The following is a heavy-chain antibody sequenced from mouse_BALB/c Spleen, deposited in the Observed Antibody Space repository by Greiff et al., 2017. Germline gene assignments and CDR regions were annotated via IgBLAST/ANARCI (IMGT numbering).Heavy chain of an antibody. CDR3: ANYYYGSPWFAY. CDR2: ISSGGDST. CDR1: GFAFSSYD. J-gene: IGHJ3*01. V-gene: IGHV5-12-1*01. D-gene: IGHD1-1*01. Sequence: EVKLMESGGGLVKPGGSLKLSCAASGFAFSSYDMSWVRQTPEKRLEWVAYISSGGDSTYYPDTVKGRFTISRDNAKNTLYLQMSSLKSEDTAMYYCANYYYGSPWFAYWGQGTLVTVSA.